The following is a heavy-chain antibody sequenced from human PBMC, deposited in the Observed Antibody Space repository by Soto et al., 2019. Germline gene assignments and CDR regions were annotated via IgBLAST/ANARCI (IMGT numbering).Heavy chain of an antibody. Sequence: QVLLQQWGAGLLKPSETLSLTCAVYGGSFSGYYWSWIRQPPGKGLEWIGEINHSGSTNYNPSLKSRVTISVDTSKNQFSLKLSSVTAADTAVYYCARVLFYYYDSSSPIDYWGQGTLVTVSS. J-gene: IGHJ4*02. CDR1: GGSFSGYY. CDR3: ARVLFYYYDSSSPIDY. V-gene: IGHV4-34*01. CDR2: INHSGST. D-gene: IGHD3-22*01.